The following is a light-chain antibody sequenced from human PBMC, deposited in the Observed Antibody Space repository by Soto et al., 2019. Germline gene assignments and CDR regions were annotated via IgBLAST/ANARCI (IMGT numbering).Light chain of an antibody. CDR2: EVR. CDR1: SSDVGAYKY. Sequence: QSVLTQPASVSGSPGQSITISCTGTSSDVGAYKYVSWYQEHPGKAPKLIIYEVRSRPSGVSDRFSGSKSGNTASLTISGLQAEDEATYYCNSYTSTSTLVFGGGTKL. V-gene: IGLV2-14*01. CDR3: NSYTSTSTLV. J-gene: IGLJ3*02.